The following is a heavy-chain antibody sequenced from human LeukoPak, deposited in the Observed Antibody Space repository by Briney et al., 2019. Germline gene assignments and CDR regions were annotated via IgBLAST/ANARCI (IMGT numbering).Heavy chain of an antibody. CDR3: ARDGGYCSGGSCTYYYYGMDV. Sequence: GGSLRLSCAASGFTFSSYSMNWVRQAPGKGLEWVSSISSSSSYIYYADSVKGRFTISRDNAKNSLYLQMNSLRAEDTAVYYCARDGGYCSGGSCTYYYYGMDVWGQGTTVTVSS. CDR1: GFTFSSYS. J-gene: IGHJ6*02. CDR2: ISSSSSYI. D-gene: IGHD2-15*01. V-gene: IGHV3-21*01.